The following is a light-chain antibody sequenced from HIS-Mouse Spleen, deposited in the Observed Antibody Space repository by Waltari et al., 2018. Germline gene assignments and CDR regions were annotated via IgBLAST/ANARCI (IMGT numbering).Light chain of an antibody. J-gene: IGKJ4*01. V-gene: IGKV3-11*01. CDR1: QSVSSY. Sequence: EIVLTQSPATLSLSPGERATLSCRASQSVSSYLAWYQQKPGQAPRRLIYDASNRATGIQARFSGSGSGTDFTLTISSLEPEDFAVYYCQQRSNWLTFGGGTKVEIK. CDR3: QQRSNWLT. CDR2: DAS.